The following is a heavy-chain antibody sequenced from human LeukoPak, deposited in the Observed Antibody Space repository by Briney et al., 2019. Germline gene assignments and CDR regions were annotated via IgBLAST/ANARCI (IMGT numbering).Heavy chain of an antibody. J-gene: IGHJ6*02. Sequence: ASVKVSCKASGGTFSSYAISWVRQAPGQGLEWMGGIIPIFGTANYAQKFQGRVTITADESTSTAYMELSSLRAEDTAVYYCARDQTIFGVVISYGMDVWGQGTTVTVS. CDR3: ARDQTIFGVVISYGMDV. V-gene: IGHV1-69*13. CDR1: GGTFSSYA. D-gene: IGHD3-3*01. CDR2: IIPIFGTA.